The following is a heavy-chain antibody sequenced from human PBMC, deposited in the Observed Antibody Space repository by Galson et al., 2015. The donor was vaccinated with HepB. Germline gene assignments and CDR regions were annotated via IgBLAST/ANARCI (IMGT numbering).Heavy chain of an antibody. CDR3: ARDLDYYPYYYGMDV. V-gene: IGHV1-2*02. J-gene: IGHJ6*02. Sequence: SVKVSCKASGYTFTGYYMHWVRQAPGQGLEWMGWINPNSGGTNYAQKFQGRVTMTRDTSISTAYMELSRLRSDDTAVYYCARDLDYYPYYYGMDVWGQGTTVTVSS. CDR2: INPNSGGT. D-gene: IGHD3-10*01. CDR1: GYTFTGYY.